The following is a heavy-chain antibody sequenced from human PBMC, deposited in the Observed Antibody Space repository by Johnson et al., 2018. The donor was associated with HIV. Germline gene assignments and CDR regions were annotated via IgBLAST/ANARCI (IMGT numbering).Heavy chain of an antibody. CDR2: IYSGGST. D-gene: IGHD3-10*02. CDR1: GFIVSYNY. Sequence: VQLVESGGGLIQPGGSLRLSCAASGFIVSYNYMSGVRQAPGKGLEWVSLIYSGGSTYYADSVKGRFSLSRDISKNMLYLQMHSLRGDDTGHNVRGLLGLCWAMWG. CDR3: GLLGLCWAM. V-gene: IGHV3-53*01. J-gene: IGHJ1*01.